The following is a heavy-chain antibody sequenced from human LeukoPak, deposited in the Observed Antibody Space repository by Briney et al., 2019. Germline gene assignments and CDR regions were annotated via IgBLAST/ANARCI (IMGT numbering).Heavy chain of an antibody. CDR3: ASGNRRGYFDY. V-gene: IGHV4-4*09. J-gene: IGHJ4*02. D-gene: IGHD1-14*01. Sequence: PSETLSLTCTVSGGSLSSYYWSWIRQPPGKGLEWIGYIYTSGSTNYNPSLKSRVTISVDTSKNQFSLKLSSVTAADTAVYYCASGNRRGYFDYWGQGTLVTVSS. CDR1: GGSLSSYY. CDR2: IYTSGST.